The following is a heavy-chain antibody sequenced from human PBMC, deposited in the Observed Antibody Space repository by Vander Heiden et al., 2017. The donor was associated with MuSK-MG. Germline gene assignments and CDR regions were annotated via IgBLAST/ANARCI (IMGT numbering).Heavy chain of an antibody. CDR2: INPSGGST. Sequence: QVQLVQSGAEVTTPGASVTVSCTASGYTFPSYYMHWVRQAPGQGLEWRGIINPSGGSTSYAQKFQGRVTMTRDTSTSTVYMELSSLRSEDTAVYYCARARAGFKPDAFDIWGQGTMVTVSS. D-gene: IGHD3-10*01. CDR3: ARARAGFKPDAFDI. J-gene: IGHJ3*02. CDR1: GYTFPSYY. V-gene: IGHV1-46*03.